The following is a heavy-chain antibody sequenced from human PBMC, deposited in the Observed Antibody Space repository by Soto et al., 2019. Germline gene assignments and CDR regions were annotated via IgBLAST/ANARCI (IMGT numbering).Heavy chain of an antibody. D-gene: IGHD1-26*01. CDR1: GFTFSSYS. V-gene: IGHV3-21*01. Sequence: GGSLRLSCAASGFTFSSYSMNWVRQAPGKGLEWVSSISSSSSYIYYADSVKVRFTISRDNAKNSLYLQMNSLRAEDTAVYYCARVVGVYYYYYMDVWGKGTTVTVSS. CDR3: ARVVGVYYYYYMDV. CDR2: ISSSSSYI. J-gene: IGHJ6*03.